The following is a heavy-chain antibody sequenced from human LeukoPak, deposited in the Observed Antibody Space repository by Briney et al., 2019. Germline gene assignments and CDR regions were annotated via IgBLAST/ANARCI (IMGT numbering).Heavy chain of an antibody. D-gene: IGHD2-21*02. CDR1: GASIYNYF. CDR2: IYHSGST. CDR3: ARGDSSPSHYYYYMDV. V-gene: IGHV4-59*01. J-gene: IGHJ6*03. Sequence: PSETLSLTCTVSGASIYNYFWSWVRHPPGKGLEWIGYIYHSGSTNYNPSLESRVTMSIDMWADQFSLKLTSVTAADTAVYFCARGDSSPSHYYYYMDVWGKGTTVTVSS.